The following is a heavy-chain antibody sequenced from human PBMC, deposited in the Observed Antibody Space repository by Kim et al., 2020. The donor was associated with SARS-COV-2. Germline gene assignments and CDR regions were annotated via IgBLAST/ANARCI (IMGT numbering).Heavy chain of an antibody. D-gene: IGHD1-1*01. CDR1: GVSVTTYW. CDR2: LNNGGTSS. CDR3: ARGSVTGSLLDY. J-gene: IGHJ4*02. Sequence: GGSLRLSCTASGVSVTTYWMHWVRQVPGKGLQWVSRLNNGGTSSTYADFVKGRFAISRDNLKATLYLRMTSLRAEDTAVYFCARGSVTGSLLDYWGQGTLVTVSS. V-gene: IGHV3-74*01.